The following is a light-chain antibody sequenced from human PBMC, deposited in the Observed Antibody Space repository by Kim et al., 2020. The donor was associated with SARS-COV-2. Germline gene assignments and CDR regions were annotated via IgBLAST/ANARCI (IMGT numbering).Light chain of an antibody. V-gene: IGKV2-28*01. CDR3: MQAVQNPWT. CDR2: VSS. J-gene: IGKJ1*01. CDR1: QSLLHSNGNTY. Sequence: DIVMTQSPLSLSVTPGEPASISCRSSQSLLHSNGNTYLDWYLQKPGQSPQLLIFVSSNRASGVPDRFSGSGSGTDFTLKISRVEAEDVGVYYCMQAVQNPWTFGQGTKVDIK.